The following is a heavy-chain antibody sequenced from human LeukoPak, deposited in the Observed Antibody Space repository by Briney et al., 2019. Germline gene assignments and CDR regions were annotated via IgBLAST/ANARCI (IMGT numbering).Heavy chain of an antibody. CDR3: AKCHKRELLVAVCFDY. CDR2: ISWNSGSI. J-gene: IGHJ4*02. Sequence: PGRSLRLSCAASGFTFDDYAMHWVRQAPGKGLEWVSGISWNSGSIGYADSVKGRFTISRDNAKNSLYLQMNSLRAEDTALYYCAKCHKRELLVAVCFDYWGQGTLVTVSS. CDR1: GFTFDDYA. D-gene: IGHD1-26*01. V-gene: IGHV3-9*01.